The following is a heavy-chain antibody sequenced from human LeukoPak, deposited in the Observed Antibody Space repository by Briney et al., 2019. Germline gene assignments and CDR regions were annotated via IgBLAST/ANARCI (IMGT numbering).Heavy chain of an antibody. CDR3: ARVHPPSSGWGLGPFDY. CDR2: IYYSGST. D-gene: IGHD6-19*01. CDR1: GGSISSGGYY. J-gene: IGHJ4*02. V-gene: IGHV4-31*03. Sequence: SETLSLTCTVSGGSISSGGYYWSWIRQHPGKGLEWIGYIYYSGSTYYNPSLKSRVTISVDTSKSQFSLKLSSVTAADTAVYYCARVHPPSSGWGLGPFDYWGQGTLVTVSS.